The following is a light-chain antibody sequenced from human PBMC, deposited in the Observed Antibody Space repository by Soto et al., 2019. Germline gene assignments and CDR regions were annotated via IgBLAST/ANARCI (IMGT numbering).Light chain of an antibody. J-gene: IGKJ1*01. CDR2: DAS. Sequence: DIPMTQSPSTLAASVGDRVTITCRASQSISTWLAWYQQKPGKAPNLLIYDASYLESGVPSRFSGSVSGTEFTLTISSLQPDDFATYYCQQYNTYPWTFGQGTKVEI. CDR1: QSISTW. V-gene: IGKV1-5*01. CDR3: QQYNTYPWT.